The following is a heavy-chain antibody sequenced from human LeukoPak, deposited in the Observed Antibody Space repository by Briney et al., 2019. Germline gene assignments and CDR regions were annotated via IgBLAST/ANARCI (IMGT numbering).Heavy chain of an antibody. J-gene: IGHJ5*02. CDR2: IRSKTNSYAT. V-gene: IGHV3-73*01. CDR1: GFTFSGSA. Sequence: GGSLRLSCAASGFTFSGSAMHWVRQASGKGLEWVGRIRSKTNSYATSYAASVKGRFALSRDNSKNTLYLQMNSLRAEDTAVYYCARDSAAGWELLYVNWFDPWGQGTLVTVSS. D-gene: IGHD1-26*01. CDR3: ARDSAAGWELLYVNWFDP.